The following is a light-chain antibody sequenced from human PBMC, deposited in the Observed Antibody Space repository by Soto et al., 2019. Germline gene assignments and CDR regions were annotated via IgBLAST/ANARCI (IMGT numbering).Light chain of an antibody. CDR1: QGISNY. CDR3: QQYSSYSAWT. J-gene: IGKJ1*01. Sequence: DIQMTQSPYAMSASEGDRVTITCRASQGISNYLAWFQQKPGKASELLIYDASSLQSGVPPRFSGSGSGTEFTLTIRSLQPDDIATYYCQQYSSYSAWTFGEGTKVDIK. CDR2: DAS. V-gene: IGKV1-17*03.